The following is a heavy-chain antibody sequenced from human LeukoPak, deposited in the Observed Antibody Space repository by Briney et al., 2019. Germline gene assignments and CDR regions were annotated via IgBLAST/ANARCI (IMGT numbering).Heavy chain of an antibody. CDR2: INPNSGGT. CDR3: ARDSVVVVPAATPKYFKH. CDR1: GYTFTGYY. Sequence: GASVKVSCKASGYTFTGYYMHWVRQAPGQGLEWMGWINPNSGGTNYAQKFQGRVTMTRDTSISTAYMELSRLRSDDTAVYYCARDSVVVVPAATPKYFKHWAKGP. J-gene: IGHJ1*01. V-gene: IGHV1-2*02. D-gene: IGHD2-2*01.